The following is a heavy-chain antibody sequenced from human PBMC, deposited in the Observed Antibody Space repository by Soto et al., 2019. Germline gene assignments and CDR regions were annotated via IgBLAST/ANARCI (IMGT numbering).Heavy chain of an antibody. D-gene: IGHD3-10*01. V-gene: IGHV1-2*02. CDR1: GYTFTGYF. J-gene: IGHJ5*02. Sequence: ASVKVSWKASGYTFTGYFMHWVRQAPGQGLEWMGWINPYSGGADYAQSFQGRVTMTRDTSISTVYMELSRLRFDDTAVYYCARVIRGAYYNSPLDTWGQGTVVTV. CDR2: INPYSGGA. CDR3: ARVIRGAYYNSPLDT.